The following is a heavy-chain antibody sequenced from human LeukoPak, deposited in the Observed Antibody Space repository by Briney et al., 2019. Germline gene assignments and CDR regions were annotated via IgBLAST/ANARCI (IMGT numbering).Heavy chain of an antibody. CDR1: GFTFSSYA. CDR3: TRIEGPFDY. Sequence: PGGSLRLSCAASGFTFSSYAMSWVRQAPGKGLEWIGTIHHTGTTYYNPSLKSRVAISVDTSRNQFSLKLTSVTAADTAIYYCTRIEGPFDYWGQGTLVTVSS. V-gene: IGHV4-38-2*01. CDR2: IHHTGTT. J-gene: IGHJ4*02.